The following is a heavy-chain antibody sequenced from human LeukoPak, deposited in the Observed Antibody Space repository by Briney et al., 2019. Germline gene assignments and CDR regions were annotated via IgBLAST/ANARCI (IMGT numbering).Heavy chain of an antibody. CDR2: ISSSSSYI. CDR3: ARAGGSYYYYYYYMDV. Sequence: PGGSLRLSCAASGFTFSSYSMNWVRQAPGKGLEWVSSISSSSSYIYYADSVKGRFTIPRDNAKNSLYLQMNSLRAEDTAVYYCARAGGSYYYYYYYMDVWGKGTTVTVSS. D-gene: IGHD1-26*01. V-gene: IGHV3-21*01. J-gene: IGHJ6*03. CDR1: GFTFSSYS.